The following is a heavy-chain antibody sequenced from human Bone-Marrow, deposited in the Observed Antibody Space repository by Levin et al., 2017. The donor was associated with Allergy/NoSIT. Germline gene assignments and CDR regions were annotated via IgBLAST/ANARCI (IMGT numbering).Heavy chain of an antibody. CDR1: GFTFSSYA. D-gene: IGHD1-26*01. J-gene: IGHJ4*02. V-gene: IGHV3-30*04. CDR3: ANGSIAGAGTSFDH. Sequence: PGGSLRLSCAASGFTFSSYAMHWVRQAPGKGLEWVAVITYDGRNTYYADSVKGRFTMSRDNSKNTLFLQMNSLTSDDTAVYYCANGSIAGAGTSFDHWGQGTLVTVSS. CDR2: ITYDGRNT.